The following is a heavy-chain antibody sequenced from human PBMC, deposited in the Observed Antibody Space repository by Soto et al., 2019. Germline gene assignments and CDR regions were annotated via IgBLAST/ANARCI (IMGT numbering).Heavy chain of an antibody. CDR2: ISGSGGST. D-gene: IGHD6-19*01. J-gene: IGHJ4*02. V-gene: IGHV3-23*01. Sequence: EVQLLESGGGLVQPGGSLRLSCAASGFTFSSYAMSWVRQAPGKGLEWVSAISGSGGSTYYADSVKGRFTISRDNAKNSLFLQMNSLRAEDTAIYFCARGAFSAAGIWGQGTLVTVSS. CDR1: GFTFSSYA. CDR3: ARGAFSAAGI.